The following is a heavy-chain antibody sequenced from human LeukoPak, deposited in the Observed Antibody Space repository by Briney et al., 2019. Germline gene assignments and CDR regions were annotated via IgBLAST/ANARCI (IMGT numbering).Heavy chain of an antibody. Sequence: GGSLRLSCAASGFTVSSYVMHWVRQAPGKGLQWEASKSHDGSNAYFADSVRGRFSISSDNSKNTLYVQMNSLRVEDTAVYYCARGRDGYNRHSDYWGQATLVTVSS. CDR2: KSHDGSNA. CDR3: ARGRDGYNRHSDY. CDR1: GFTVSSYV. D-gene: IGHD5-24*01. V-gene: IGHV3-30*04. J-gene: IGHJ4*02.